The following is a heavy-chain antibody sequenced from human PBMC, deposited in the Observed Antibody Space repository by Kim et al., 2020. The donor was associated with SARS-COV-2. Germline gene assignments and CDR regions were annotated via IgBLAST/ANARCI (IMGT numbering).Heavy chain of an antibody. CDR3: AKSTFDIVVVPAAPDLDY. CDR2: ICGSGDNT. J-gene: IGHJ4*02. V-gene: IGHV3-23*01. Sequence: GGSLRLSCAASGFTFSSYAMSWVRQAPGKGLEWVSVICGSGDNTCYADSVKGRFTISRDNSKNTLYLQMNSLRAEDTAVYYCAKSTFDIVVVPAAPDLDYWGQGTLVTVSS. CDR1: GFTFSSYA. D-gene: IGHD2-2*01.